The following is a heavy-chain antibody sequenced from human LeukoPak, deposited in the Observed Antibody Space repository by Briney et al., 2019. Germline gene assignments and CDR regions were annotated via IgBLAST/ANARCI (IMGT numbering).Heavy chain of an antibody. CDR3: ARDRGAYCSGGSCYSRNWFDP. CDR1: GFTVSSNY. CDR2: IYSGGST. J-gene: IGHJ5*02. V-gene: IGHV3-66*01. D-gene: IGHD2-15*01. Sequence: GGSLRLSCAASGFTVSSNYMSWVCQAPGKGLEWVSVIYSGGSTYYADSVKGRFTISRDNSKNTLYLQMNSLRAEDTAVYYCARDRGAYCSGGSCYSRNWFDPWGQGTLVTVSS.